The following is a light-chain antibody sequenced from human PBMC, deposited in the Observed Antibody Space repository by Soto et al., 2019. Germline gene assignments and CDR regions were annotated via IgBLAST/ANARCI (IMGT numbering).Light chain of an antibody. CDR3: QQYSSCLT. CDR1: QRISSW. CDR2: KAS. J-gene: IGKJ1*01. Sequence: DIQMTQSPATLSASVGDRVTITCRASQRISSWLAWYQQKPGKAPKLLIYKASSLESGVPSRFSGSGSGTEFTPAIISLQPDHFETYYCQQYSSCLTSGQGTKVEIK. V-gene: IGKV1-5*03.